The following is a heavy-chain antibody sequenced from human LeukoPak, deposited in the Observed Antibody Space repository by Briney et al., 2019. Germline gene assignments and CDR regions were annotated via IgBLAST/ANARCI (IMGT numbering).Heavy chain of an antibody. D-gene: IGHD3-10*01. V-gene: IGHV1-18*01. CDR3: ARYNRRVRWFGELEGFDY. J-gene: IGHJ4*02. CDR1: GYTFIRYG. Sequence: ASVKVSCKTSGYTFIRYGISWVRQAPGQGLEWMGWISAYNGNTNYAQKLQGRVTMTTDTSTSTAYMELRSLRSDDTAVYYCARYNRRVRWFGELEGFDYWGQGTLVTVSS. CDR2: ISAYNGNT.